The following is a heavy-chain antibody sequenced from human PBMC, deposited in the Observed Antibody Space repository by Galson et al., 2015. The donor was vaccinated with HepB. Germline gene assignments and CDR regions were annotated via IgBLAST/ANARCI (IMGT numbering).Heavy chain of an antibody. D-gene: IGHD6-19*01. V-gene: IGHV1-69*13. CDR2: IIPIFGTA. Sequence: SVKVSCKASGGTFSSYAISWVRQAPGQGLEWMGGIIPIFGTANYAQKFQGRVTITADESTSTAYMELSSLRSEDTAVYYCARGDRYGSGWYGPIDYWGQGTLITVSS. J-gene: IGHJ4*02. CDR1: GGTFSSYA. CDR3: ARGDRYGSGWYGPIDY.